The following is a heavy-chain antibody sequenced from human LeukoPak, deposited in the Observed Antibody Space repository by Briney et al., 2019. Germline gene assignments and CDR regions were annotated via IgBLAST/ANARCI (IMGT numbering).Heavy chain of an antibody. Sequence: GGSLRLSCAASGFTFSVYYMSWIRQAPGKGLEWVSYISSSGSTIYYADSVKGRFTISRDNAKNSLYLQMNSLRAEDTAVCYCARFRKQQLVDYWGQGTLVTVSS. J-gene: IGHJ4*02. CDR1: GFTFSVYY. CDR2: ISSSGSTI. CDR3: ARFRKQQLVDY. V-gene: IGHV3-11*01. D-gene: IGHD6-13*01.